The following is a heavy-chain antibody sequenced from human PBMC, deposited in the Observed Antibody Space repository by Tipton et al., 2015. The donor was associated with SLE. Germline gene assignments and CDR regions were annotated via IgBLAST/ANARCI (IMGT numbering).Heavy chain of an antibody. V-gene: IGHV3-23*01. CDR2: ISGSGGST. Sequence: SLRLSCAASGFTFSSYAMSWVRQASGKGLEWVSAISGSGGSTYYADSVKGRFTISRDNSKNTLYLQMNGLRAEDTAVYYCARDGKRWLQIDAFDIWGQGTMVTVSS. CDR1: GFTFSSYA. J-gene: IGHJ3*02. CDR3: ARDGKRWLQIDAFDI. D-gene: IGHD5-24*01.